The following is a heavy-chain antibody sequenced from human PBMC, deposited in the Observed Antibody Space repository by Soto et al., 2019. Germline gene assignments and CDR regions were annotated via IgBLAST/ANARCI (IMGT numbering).Heavy chain of an antibody. J-gene: IGHJ4*02. Sequence: QVQLQESGPGVVRPAETLSLTCTVSGDSISDYYWSWIRQPPGKGLEGIGYVQHRGTTNYNPSLKNRVAISVDTSKNQFALNLTSMTAADTAVYFCARGGGYCGTTTCEFDCWGEGNLVTVSS. V-gene: IGHV4-59*01. CDR3: ARGGGYCGTTTCEFDC. CDR1: GDSISDYY. CDR2: VQHRGTT. D-gene: IGHD2-2*01.